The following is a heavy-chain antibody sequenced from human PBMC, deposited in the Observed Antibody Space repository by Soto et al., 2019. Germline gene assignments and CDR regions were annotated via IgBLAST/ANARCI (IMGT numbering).Heavy chain of an antibody. V-gene: IGHV3-30*18. CDR1: GFTFSSYG. D-gene: IGHD1-26*01. Sequence: LRLSCAASGFTFSSYGMHWVRQAPGKGLEWVAVISYDGSNKYYADSVKGRFTISRDNSKNTLYLQMNSLRAEDTAVYYCAKDLGATTSYYYGMDVWGQGTTVTVSS. CDR3: AKDLGATTSYYYGMDV. CDR2: ISYDGSNK. J-gene: IGHJ6*02.